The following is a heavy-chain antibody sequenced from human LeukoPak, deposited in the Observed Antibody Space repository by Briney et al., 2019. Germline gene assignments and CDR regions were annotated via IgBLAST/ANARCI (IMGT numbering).Heavy chain of an antibody. CDR3: ARVYYYDSSGYYYFDY. D-gene: IGHD3-22*01. CDR2: IYYSGST. J-gene: IGHJ4*02. V-gene: IGHV4-59*01. Sequence: PSETLSLTCTVSGGSISSYYWSWIRQPPGKGLEWIGYIYYSGSTNYNPSLKSRVTISVDTSKNQFSLKLSSVTAADTAVYYRARVYYYDSSGYYYFDYWGQGTLVTVSS. CDR1: GGSISSYY.